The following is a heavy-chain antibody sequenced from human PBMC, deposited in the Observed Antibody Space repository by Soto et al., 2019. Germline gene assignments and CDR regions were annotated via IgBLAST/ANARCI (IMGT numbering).Heavy chain of an antibody. D-gene: IGHD3-10*01. CDR3: ARSVRGVVNTGIDY. CDR1: GFTFSTYA. CDR2: ISFDGSSE. Sequence: VQLVESGGGLVQPGGSLRLSCAASGFTFSTYAMYWVRQAPGKGLEWVALISFDGSSEYYADSVKGRFTISRDNSKDTLYLQMNSLRAEDTAVFYCARSVRGVVNTGIDYWGQGTLVTVSS. V-gene: IGHV3-30*04. J-gene: IGHJ4*02.